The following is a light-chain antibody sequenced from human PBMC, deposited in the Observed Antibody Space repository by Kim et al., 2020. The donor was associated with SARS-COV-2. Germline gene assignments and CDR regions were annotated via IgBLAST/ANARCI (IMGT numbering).Light chain of an antibody. CDR2: LGS. CDR3: MQGLQTPYN. J-gene: IGKJ2*01. V-gene: IGKV2-28*01. CDR1: QSLLHFNGNNY. Sequence: IVMTQSPLSLPVTPGEPASISCRSTQSLLHFNGNNYLDWYLQKPGQSPKLLIYLGSSRASGVPDRFSGSGSGTVFTLKISEVEAEDVGIYYCMQGLQTPYNFGQGTKLEI.